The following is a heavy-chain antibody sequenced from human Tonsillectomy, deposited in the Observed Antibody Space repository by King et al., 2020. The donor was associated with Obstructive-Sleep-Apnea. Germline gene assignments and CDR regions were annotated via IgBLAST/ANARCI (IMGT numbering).Heavy chain of an antibody. Sequence: VTLKESGPALVKPTQTLTLTCSFSGFSLNTGGMCVSWIRQPPGKALEWLARIDWDDDKYYSTSLRTRLTISKDTSRNQVVLTMTNMNPVDTATYYCARIQCFYGDYDWDDYWGQGTLVTVSS. J-gene: IGHJ4*02. CDR1: GFSLNTGGMC. D-gene: IGHD4-17*01. V-gene: IGHV2-70*11. CDR3: ARIQCFYGDYDWDDY. CDR2: IDWDDDK.